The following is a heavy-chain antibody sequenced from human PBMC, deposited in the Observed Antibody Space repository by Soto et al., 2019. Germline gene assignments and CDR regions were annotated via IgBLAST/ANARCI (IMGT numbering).Heavy chain of an antibody. CDR2: IKEDGSEI. J-gene: IGHJ4*02. Sequence: PGGSLRLSCAVSGFNVMTYWMSWVRQAPGNGLEWVASIKEDGSEIYYLHSVRGRFSISRDSAGNALHLTMNYLSAEDTGVYFCARYIGFDYVNWGQGTLVTVSS. V-gene: IGHV3-7*01. D-gene: IGHD5-12*01. CDR1: GFNVMTYW. CDR3: ARYIGFDYVN.